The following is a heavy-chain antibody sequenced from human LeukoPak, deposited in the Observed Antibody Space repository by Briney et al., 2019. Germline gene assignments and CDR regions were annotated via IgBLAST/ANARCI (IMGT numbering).Heavy chain of an antibody. V-gene: IGHV4-31*03. CDR2: TYYSGST. CDR1: GGSISSGGYY. CDR3: ARASSTVTHNWFDP. J-gene: IGHJ5*02. D-gene: IGHD4-17*01. Sequence: SETLSLTCTVSGGSISSGGYYWSWIRQHPGKGLEWIGYTYYSGSTYYNPSLKGRVTISVDTSKNQFSLKLSSVTAADTAVYYCARASSTVTHNWFDPWGQGTLVTVSS.